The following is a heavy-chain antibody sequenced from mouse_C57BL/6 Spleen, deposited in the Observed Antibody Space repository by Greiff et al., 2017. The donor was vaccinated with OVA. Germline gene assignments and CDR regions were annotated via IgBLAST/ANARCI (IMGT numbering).Heavy chain of an antibody. CDR1: GYSFTDYN. J-gene: IGHJ2*01. CDR3: ARSGTVVEKDYFDY. Sequence: VQLKESGPELVKPGASVKISCKASGYSFTDYNMNWVKQSNGKSLEWIGVINPNYGTTSYNQKFKGKATLTVDQSSSTAYMQLNSLTSEDSAVYYCARSGTVVEKDYFDYWGQGTTLTVSS. CDR2: INPNYGTT. D-gene: IGHD1-1*01. V-gene: IGHV1-39*01.